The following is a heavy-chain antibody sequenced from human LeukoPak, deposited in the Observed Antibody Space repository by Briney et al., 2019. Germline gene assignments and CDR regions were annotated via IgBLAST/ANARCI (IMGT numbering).Heavy chain of an antibody. J-gene: IGHJ4*02. Sequence: PGGSLRLSCAASGFTFSIYWMSWVRQAPGKGLEWVANIKQDGSEKYYVDSVKGRFTISRDNAKNSLYMQMNSLRAEDTAVYYCARGSSWSDYWGQGTLVTVSS. CDR1: GFTFSIYW. D-gene: IGHD6-13*01. V-gene: IGHV3-7*01. CDR2: IKQDGSEK. CDR3: ARGSSWSDY.